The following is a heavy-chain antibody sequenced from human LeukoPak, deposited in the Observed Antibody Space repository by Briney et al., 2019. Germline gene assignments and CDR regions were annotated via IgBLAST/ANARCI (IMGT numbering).Heavy chain of an antibody. V-gene: IGHV1-2*02. D-gene: IGHD3-22*01. J-gene: IGHJ4*02. CDR1: GYTFTGYY. Sequence: GASVKVSCKASGYTFTGYYMHWVRQAPGQGLEWMGWINPNSGGTNYAQKFQGRVTMTRDTSISTAYMELSRLRSDDTAVYYCARDRTYYYDNSWYFDYWGQGTLVTVSS. CDR3: ARDRTYYYDNSWYFDY. CDR2: INPNSGGT.